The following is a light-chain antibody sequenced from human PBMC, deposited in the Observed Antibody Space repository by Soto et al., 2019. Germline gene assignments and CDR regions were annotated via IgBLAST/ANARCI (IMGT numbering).Light chain of an antibody. J-gene: IGKJ1*01. Sequence: GERATLSCRASQSVSSSYLAWYQQKPGQAPRPLIYGASSRAIGIPDRFSGSGSGTDFTLTISRLEPEDFAVYYCQQYGSSPWTFGQWTKV. CDR2: GAS. CDR1: QSVSSSY. CDR3: QQYGSSPWT. V-gene: IGKV3-20*01.